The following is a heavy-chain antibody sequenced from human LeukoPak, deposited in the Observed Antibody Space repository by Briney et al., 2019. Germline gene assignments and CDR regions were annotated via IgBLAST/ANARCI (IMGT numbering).Heavy chain of an antibody. J-gene: IGHJ4*02. CDR3: ASLYSSSWQPDY. CDR1: GFTFDDYA. V-gene: IGHV3-9*01. D-gene: IGHD6-13*01. CDR2: ISWNSGSI. Sequence: GGSLRLSCAASGFTFDDYAMHWVRQAPGKGLEWVSGISWNSGSIGYADSVKGRFTISRDNAKNSLYLQMNSLRAEDTAVYYCASLYSSSWQPDYWGQGTLVTVSS.